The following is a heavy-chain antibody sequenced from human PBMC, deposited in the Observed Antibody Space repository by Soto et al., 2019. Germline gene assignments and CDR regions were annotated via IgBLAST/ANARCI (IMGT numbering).Heavy chain of an antibody. Sequence: GGSLRLSCAASGFTFSDYYMSWIRQAPGKGLEWVSYISSSSSYTNYADSVKGRFTISRDNAKNSLYLQMNSLRAEDTAVYYCARSAAYDILTADYWGQGTLVTVSS. V-gene: IGHV3-11*06. D-gene: IGHD3-9*01. CDR1: GFTFSDYY. CDR2: ISSSSSYT. J-gene: IGHJ4*02. CDR3: ARSAAYDILTADY.